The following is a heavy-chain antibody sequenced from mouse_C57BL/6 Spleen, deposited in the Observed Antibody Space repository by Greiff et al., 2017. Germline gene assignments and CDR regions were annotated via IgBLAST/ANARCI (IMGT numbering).Heavy chain of an antibody. CDR3: ARAYYGNYEGYFDC. Sequence: EVKLQESVAELVRPGASVKLSCTASGFNIKNTYMHWVKQRPEQGLEWIGRIDPANGNTKYAPKFQGKATITADTSSNTAYLQLSSLTSEDTAIYYCARAYYGNYEGYFDCWGKGTTLTVSS. J-gene: IGHJ2*01. CDR2: IDPANGNT. CDR1: GFNIKNTY. D-gene: IGHD2-10*01. V-gene: IGHV14-3*01.